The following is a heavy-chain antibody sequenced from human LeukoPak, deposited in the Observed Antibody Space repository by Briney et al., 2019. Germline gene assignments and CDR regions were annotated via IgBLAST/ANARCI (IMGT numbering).Heavy chain of an antibody. V-gene: IGHV4-31*03. CDR1: GGSISSGGYY. D-gene: IGHD4-23*01. J-gene: IGHJ5*02. CDR2: ISYSGST. CDR3: ARAPYYGSNFRGCFDP. Sequence: SETLSLTCNVSGGSISSGGYYWSWIRQHPGKGLEWIGYISYSGSTYYNPSLKSRVTISVDTSKNQFSLKLSSVTAADTAIYYCARAPYYGSNFRGCFDPWGQGTLVTVSS.